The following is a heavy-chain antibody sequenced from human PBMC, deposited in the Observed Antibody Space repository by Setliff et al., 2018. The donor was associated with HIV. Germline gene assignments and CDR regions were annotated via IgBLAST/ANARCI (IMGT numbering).Heavy chain of an antibody. CDR2: IHHSGST. Sequence: PSETLSLTCTVSGGSISDSYFYWSWIRQHPGKALEWIGYIHHSGSTFYNPSLKSRLTMSVDTSKSQFSLRLSSVTAADTAVYYCASGRVRQSRKFGGVIVLPPFDYWGQGTLVTVSS. CDR3: ASGRVRQSRKFGGVIVLPPFDY. D-gene: IGHD3-16*02. V-gene: IGHV4-31*03. CDR1: GGSISDSYFY. J-gene: IGHJ4*02.